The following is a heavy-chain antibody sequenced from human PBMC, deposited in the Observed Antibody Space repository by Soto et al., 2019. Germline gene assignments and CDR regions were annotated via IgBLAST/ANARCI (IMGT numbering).Heavy chain of an antibody. V-gene: IGHV1-58*01. CDR1: GFTFTSSA. CDR2: IVVGSGNT. J-gene: IGHJ4*02. D-gene: IGHD6-19*01. Sequence: SVKVSCKASGFTFTSSAVQWVRQARGQRLEWIGWIVVGSGNTNYAQKFQERVTITRDMSTSTAYMELSSLRSEDTAVYYCAADSQFGRYSSGCNNGIDYWGQGTLVTVSS. CDR3: AADSQFGRYSSGCNNGIDY.